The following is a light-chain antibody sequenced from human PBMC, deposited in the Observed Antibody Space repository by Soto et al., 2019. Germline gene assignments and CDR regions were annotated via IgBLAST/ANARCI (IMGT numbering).Light chain of an antibody. J-gene: IGKJ3*01. Sequence: DIQMTQSPSSLSASVGDRVTITCRASQGISNYVAWYQQKPGTAPKVLISAASTLQSGIPSRFSGSGFGTEFTLNISSRQPEDVATYYCQKYSSAPFSFGPGTKVEIK. V-gene: IGKV1-27*01. CDR1: QGISNY. CDR3: QKYSSAPFS. CDR2: AAS.